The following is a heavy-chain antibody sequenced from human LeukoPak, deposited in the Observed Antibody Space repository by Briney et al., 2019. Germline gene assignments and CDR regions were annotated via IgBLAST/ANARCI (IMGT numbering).Heavy chain of an antibody. CDR3: TRDLYSSGSYGY. CDR2: IRSKAYGGTT. Sequence: GGSLRLSCTASGFTFGDYAMSWVRQAPGKGLEWVGFIRSKAYGGTTEYAASVKGRFTISRDDSKSIAYLQMNSLKTEDTAVYYCTRDLYSSGSYGYWGQGTLVTVSS. V-gene: IGHV3-49*04. D-gene: IGHD6-19*01. J-gene: IGHJ4*02. CDR1: GFTFGDYA.